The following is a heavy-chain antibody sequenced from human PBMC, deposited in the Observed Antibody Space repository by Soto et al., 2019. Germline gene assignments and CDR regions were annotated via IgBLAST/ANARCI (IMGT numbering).Heavy chain of an antibody. D-gene: IGHD3-10*01. CDR3: AKDRGRGDWYFDY. V-gene: IGHV3-23*01. J-gene: IGHJ4*02. CDR1: GFTFSTYD. Sequence: EVQLLESGGGLVQPGGSLRLSCAASGFTFSTYDMSWVRQAPGKGLEWVSTIIDSGGNTYYADSVKGRFTISRDNSKNTLYLQMNSPRGEDTAVYYCAKDRGRGDWYFDYWGQGTPVTVSS. CDR2: IIDSGGNT.